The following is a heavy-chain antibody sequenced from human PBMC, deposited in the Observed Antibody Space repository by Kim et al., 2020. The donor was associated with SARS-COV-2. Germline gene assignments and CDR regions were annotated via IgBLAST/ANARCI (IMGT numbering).Heavy chain of an antibody. CDR3: ARDRGAAAGMAFDY. V-gene: IGHV3-53*01. D-gene: IGHD6-13*01. J-gene: IGHJ4*02. Sequence: ADSGKGRFTISRDNSKNTLYLQMNSLRAEDTAVYYCARDRGAAAGMAFDYWGQGTLVTVSS.